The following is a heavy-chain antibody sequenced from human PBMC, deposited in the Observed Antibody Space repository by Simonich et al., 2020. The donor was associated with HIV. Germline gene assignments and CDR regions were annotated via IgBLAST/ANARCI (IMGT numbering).Heavy chain of an antibody. D-gene: IGHD7-27*01. Sequence: QVQLQQWGAGLLKPSETLSLTCAVYGGSFSIYYWSWIRQPPAKGLEWIGEIYHRETNNYHTSLKSRVTISVGTSKNQFSRKLSSVTAADTAGYYCARHHELGMGWFDPWVQGTLVTVSS. CDR2: IYHRETN. CDR3: ARHHELGMGWFDP. J-gene: IGHJ5*02. V-gene: IGHV4-34*02. CDR1: GGSFSIYY.